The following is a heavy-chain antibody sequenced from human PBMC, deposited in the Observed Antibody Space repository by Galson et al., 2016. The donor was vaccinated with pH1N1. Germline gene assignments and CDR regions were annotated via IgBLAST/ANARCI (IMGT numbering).Heavy chain of an antibody. V-gene: IGHV1-69*04. CDR2: ILPILGIP. CDR3: ARDREDYWSGYLFEY. CDR1: GCTLSSYA. Sequence: SVKVSCKASGCTLSSYAISWVRQAPGQGLEWMGNILPILGIPDYAQKFQDRVKITADKSTNTAYLELSSLRSEDTAVYYCARDREDYWSGYLFEYWGQGTLVTVAS. J-gene: IGHJ4*02. D-gene: IGHD3-3*01.